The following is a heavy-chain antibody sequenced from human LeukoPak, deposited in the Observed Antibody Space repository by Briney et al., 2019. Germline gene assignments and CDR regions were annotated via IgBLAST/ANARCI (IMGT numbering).Heavy chain of an antibody. D-gene: IGHD2-15*01. V-gene: IGHV3-30-3*01. CDR2: ISYDGSNK. Sequence: GGSLRLSCAASGFTFSSYAMHWVRQAPGKGLEWVAVISYDGSNKYYADSVKGRFTISRDNSKNTLYLQMNSLRAEDTAVYYCASGDIVVVVAFNFDYWGQGTLVTVSS. CDR1: GFTFSSYA. CDR3: ASGDIVVVVAFNFDY. J-gene: IGHJ4*02.